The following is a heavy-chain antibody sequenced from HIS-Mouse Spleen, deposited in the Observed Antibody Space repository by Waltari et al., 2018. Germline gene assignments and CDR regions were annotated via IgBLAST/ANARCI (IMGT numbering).Heavy chain of an antibody. CDR1: GGSISSSSYY. Sequence: QLQLQESGTGLVNPSETLSLTCTVSGGSISSSSYYWGWIRQPPGKGLEWIGSINYSGSTYYNPSLKSRVTISVDTSKNQFSLKLSSVTAADTAVYYCAREIPYSSSWYDWYFDLWGRGTLVTVSS. J-gene: IGHJ2*01. V-gene: IGHV4-39*07. D-gene: IGHD6-13*01. CDR2: INYSGST. CDR3: AREIPYSSSWYDWYFDL.